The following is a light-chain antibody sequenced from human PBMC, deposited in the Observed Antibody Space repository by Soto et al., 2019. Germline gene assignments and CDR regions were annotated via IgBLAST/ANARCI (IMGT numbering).Light chain of an antibody. CDR1: QGVKNC. CDR2: SAS. CDR3: LQHNSHPWT. J-gene: IGKJ1*01. Sequence: DVQMTQSPSAVSASVGDRVIITCRASQGVKNCLSWFQQKPGEVPKRLIYSASTLQDGDPSRFSGSGSGTEFTLVIGILQPEGLATYYCLQHNSHPWTFGQGTKVEV. V-gene: IGKV1-17*03.